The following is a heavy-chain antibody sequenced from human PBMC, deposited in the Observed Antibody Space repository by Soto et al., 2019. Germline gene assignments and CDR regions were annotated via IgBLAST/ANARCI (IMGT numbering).Heavy chain of an antibody. CDR3: AHSIAVAGTTWFDP. Sequence: QITLKESGPTLVKPTQTLTLTCTFSGFSLSTSGVGVGWIRQPPGKALEWLALIYWDDDKRYSPSLKSRLTSTKDTPTTPGVLTTPNLDPVDTATYYCAHSIAVAGTTWFDPWGQGTLVTVSS. CDR2: IYWDDDK. J-gene: IGHJ5*02. D-gene: IGHD6-19*01. V-gene: IGHV2-5*02. CDR1: GFSLSTSGVG.